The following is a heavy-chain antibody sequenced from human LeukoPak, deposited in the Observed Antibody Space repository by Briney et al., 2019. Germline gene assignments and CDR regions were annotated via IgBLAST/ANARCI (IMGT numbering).Heavy chain of an antibody. CDR3: ARRVFGSGRHDY. D-gene: IGHD3-10*01. Sequence: PSETLSLTCTVSGGSISSRDYYWGWIRQPPGKGLEWIGNRYYSGNTYYNPSLESRVTISVDTSKNQFSLKVSSVTAADTAVYYCARRVFGSGRHDYWGQGTLVTVSS. J-gene: IGHJ4*02. CDR1: GGSISSRDYY. CDR2: RYYSGNT. V-gene: IGHV4-39*01.